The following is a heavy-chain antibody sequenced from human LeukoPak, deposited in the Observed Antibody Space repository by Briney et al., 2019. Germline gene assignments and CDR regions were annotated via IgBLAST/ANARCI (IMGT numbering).Heavy chain of an antibody. CDR1: GFTVSSNY. J-gene: IGHJ4*02. CDR3: ARGPAHSSSWYGGSVYYFDY. Sequence: PGGSLGLSCAASGFTVSSNYMSWVRQAPGKGLEWVSVIYSGGSTYYADSVKGRFTISRDNSKNTLYLQMNSLRAEDTAVYYCARGPAHSSSWYGGSVYYFDYWGQGTLVTVSS. CDR2: IYSGGST. D-gene: IGHD6-13*01. V-gene: IGHV3-66*01.